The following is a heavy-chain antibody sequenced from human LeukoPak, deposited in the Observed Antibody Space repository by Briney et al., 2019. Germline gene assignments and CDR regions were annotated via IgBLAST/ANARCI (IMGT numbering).Heavy chain of an antibody. CDR2: IHTSGSN. V-gene: IGHV4-4*09. J-gene: IGHJ3*01. Sequence: PSETLSLTCAVYGGSFSGYYWAWIRQPPGKGLEWIGYIHTSGSNNQYPSLKSRVTISVDKSKNHFSLRLTSVTAADTAVYYCARLSAAVHLGAFDLWGQGTMVTVSS. CDR3: ARLSAAVHLGAFDL. D-gene: IGHD3-3*01. CDR1: GGSFSGYY.